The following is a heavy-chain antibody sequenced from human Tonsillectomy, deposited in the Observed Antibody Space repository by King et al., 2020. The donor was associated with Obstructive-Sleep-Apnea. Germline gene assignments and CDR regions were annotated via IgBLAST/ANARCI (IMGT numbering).Heavy chain of an antibody. CDR1: GFTFSSYS. J-gene: IGHJ4*02. CDR3: ASSYGGSLDY. D-gene: IGHD5-18*01. Sequence: VQLVESGGGLVQPGGSLRLSCAASGFTFSSYSMNWVRQAPGKGLEWVSYISSSSSTIYYAVSVKGRFTISRDNAKNSLYLQMNSLRAEDTAVYYCASSYGGSLDYWGQGTLVTVSS. CDR2: ISSSSSTI. V-gene: IGHV3-48*01.